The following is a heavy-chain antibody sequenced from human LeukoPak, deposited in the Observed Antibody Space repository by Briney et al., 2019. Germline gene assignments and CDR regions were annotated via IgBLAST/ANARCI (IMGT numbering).Heavy chain of an antibody. D-gene: IGHD6-19*01. CDR2: ISGSGGST. J-gene: IGHJ3*02. CDR1: GFTFSSYA. CDR3: AKDGAAVPPRGAFDI. Sequence: PGGSLRLSCAASGFTFSSYAMGWVRQAPGKGLELVSAISGSGGSTYYADSVKGRFTISRDNSKNTLYLQMNSLRAEDTAVYYCAKDGAAVPPRGAFDIWGQGTMVTVSS. V-gene: IGHV3-23*01.